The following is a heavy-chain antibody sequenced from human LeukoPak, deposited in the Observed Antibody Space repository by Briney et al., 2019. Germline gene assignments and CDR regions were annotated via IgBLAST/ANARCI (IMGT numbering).Heavy chain of an antibody. V-gene: IGHV3-74*01. CDR3: ARAPSEIGGYYPEYFRH. CDR2: IKSDGST. CDR1: GFTFSSYG. Sequence: GGSLRLSCAASGFTFSSYGMHWVRQAPGKGLVWVSRIKSDGSTRYADSVKGRFTISRDNAKNTVSQQMTSLRAEDTGVYYCARAPSEIGGYYPEYFRHWGQGTLVIVSS. J-gene: IGHJ1*01. D-gene: IGHD3-22*01.